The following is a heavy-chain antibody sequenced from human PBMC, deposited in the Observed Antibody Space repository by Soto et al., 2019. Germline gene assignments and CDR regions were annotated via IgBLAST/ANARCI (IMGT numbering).Heavy chain of an antibody. Sequence: QVHLEESGGGLVKPGVVLRLSCTAFGFIFSDYYMIWIRQAPGKGPEWVSDISNSGRITHHADSVDGRFTISRDNAKDPLYLPLNSLRPEDSAIYYCARDHGGGGLTLEYWGQGTLVTVSS. CDR1: GFIFSDYY. V-gene: IGHV3-11*01. CDR2: ISNSGRIT. J-gene: IGHJ4*02. CDR3: ARDHGGGGLTLEY. D-gene: IGHD3-16*01.